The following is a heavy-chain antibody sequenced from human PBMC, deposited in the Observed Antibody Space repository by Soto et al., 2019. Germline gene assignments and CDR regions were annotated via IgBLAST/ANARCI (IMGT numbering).Heavy chain of an antibody. CDR1: GYSFTSYG. D-gene: IGHD3-22*01. CDR2: IDPSDSYT. V-gene: IGHV5-10-1*01. Sequence: GESLKISCKGSGYSFTSYGISWVRQMPGKGREWMGRIDPSDSYTNYSPSFQGHVTISAAKSISTAYLQWSSLKASDTAMYYCASHIGAYYDDDGYPLYDYWGQGTRVTVSS. CDR3: ASHIGAYYDDDGYPLYDY. J-gene: IGHJ4*02.